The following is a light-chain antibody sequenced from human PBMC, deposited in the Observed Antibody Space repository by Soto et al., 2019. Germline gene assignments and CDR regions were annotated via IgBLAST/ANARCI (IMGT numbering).Light chain of an antibody. J-gene: IGKJ4*01. CDR3: QMYNNWVGT. V-gene: IGKV3-15*01. Sequence: EIVMTQSPAILSVSPGERATLSCRANQSISSNLAWYQQKPGQAPRLLIYGAATRATGIPARFSGSGSATDFTLTINSLQSEDFAVYYCQMYNNWVGTFGGGTKVDIK. CDR2: GAA. CDR1: QSISSN.